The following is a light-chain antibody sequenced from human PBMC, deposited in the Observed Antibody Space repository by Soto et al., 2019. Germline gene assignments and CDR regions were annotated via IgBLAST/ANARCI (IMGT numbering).Light chain of an antibody. V-gene: IGKV1-39*01. Sequence: DIQMTQSPSSLSASVGDRVTMTCRASQSMATFLNWYQQKPGKAPKLLIYATSTLQSGVPSRFSGSGSGTAFTLTIRSLQPEDFATYYCQKTYATPWTFGRGTKVDIK. CDR1: QSMATF. J-gene: IGKJ1*01. CDR3: QKTYATPWT. CDR2: ATS.